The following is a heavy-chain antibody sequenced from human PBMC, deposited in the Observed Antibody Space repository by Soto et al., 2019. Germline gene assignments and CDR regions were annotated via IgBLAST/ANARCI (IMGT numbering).Heavy chain of an antibody. CDR1: GFTFTSYA. J-gene: IGHJ6*03. V-gene: IGHV3-23*01. CDR3: AKEGSSSSPRYYYMDV. CDR2: ISGSGGSP. Sequence: GGSLRLSCAASGFTFTSYAMSWVRQAPGKGLEWVSAISGSGGSPYYPDSVKGRFTISRDNSKNTLFLQMNSLRAEDTAVYYCAKEGSSSSPRYYYMDVWGKGTTVTVSS. D-gene: IGHD6-6*01.